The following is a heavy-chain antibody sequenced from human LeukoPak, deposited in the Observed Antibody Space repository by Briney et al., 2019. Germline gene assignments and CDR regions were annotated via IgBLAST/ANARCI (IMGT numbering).Heavy chain of an antibody. D-gene: IGHD2-2*01. CDR3: ARGYQLLWGFDF. J-gene: IGHJ4*02. CDR2: IYYSGST. CDR1: GGSISSGNYY. V-gene: IGHV4-31*03. Sequence: PSETLSFTCTVSGGSISSGNYYWSWIRQHPGKGLEWIGYIYYSGSTYYNPFLKSRVTISVDTSKNQFSLKLSSVTAADTAVYYCARGYQLLWGFDFWGQGTLVTVSS.